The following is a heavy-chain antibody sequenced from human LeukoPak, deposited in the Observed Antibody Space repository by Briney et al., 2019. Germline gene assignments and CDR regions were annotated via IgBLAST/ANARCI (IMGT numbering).Heavy chain of an antibody. D-gene: IGHD4-17*01. V-gene: IGHV3-7*05. CDR1: GFTFSNYW. CDR3: ARDKAYGDSEDY. Sequence: PGGSLRLSCAASGFTFSNYWMSWVRQAPGKGLEWVANIIQDGREKYYVDSVKGRFTISRDNAKNSLYLQMNTLRAEDTAVYYCARDKAYGDSEDYWGQGTLVTVSS. J-gene: IGHJ4*02. CDR2: IIQDGREK.